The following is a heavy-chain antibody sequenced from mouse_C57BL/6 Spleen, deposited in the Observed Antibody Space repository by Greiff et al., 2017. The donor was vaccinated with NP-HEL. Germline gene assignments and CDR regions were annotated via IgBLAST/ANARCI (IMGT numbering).Heavy chain of an antibody. CDR1: GFTFSDYY. D-gene: IGHD3-2*02. V-gene: IGHV5-16*01. Sequence: EVKLVESEGGLVQPGSSMKLSCTASGFTFSDYYMAWVRQVPEKGLEWVANINYDGSSTYYLDSLKSRFIISRDNAKNILYLQMSSLKSEDTATYYCARIGRLRTLYYFDYWGQGTTLTVSS. CDR3: ARIGRLRTLYYFDY. J-gene: IGHJ2*01. CDR2: INYDGSST.